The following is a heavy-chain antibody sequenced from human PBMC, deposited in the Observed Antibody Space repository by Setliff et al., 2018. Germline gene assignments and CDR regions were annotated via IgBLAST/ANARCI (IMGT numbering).Heavy chain of an antibody. Sequence: GGSLRLSCAASGFTLSDHYIDWIRQAPGKGLEWVGRITNKVNHYVTEYAASVQDRFTISRDDSKNTAYLQMNSLKIEDTAVYYCAGAGGNSDYFDYWGQGTLVTVSS. CDR2: ITNKVNHYVT. V-gene: IGHV3-72*01. J-gene: IGHJ4*02. CDR1: GFTLSDHY. CDR3: AGAGGNSDYFDY. D-gene: IGHD2-21*02.